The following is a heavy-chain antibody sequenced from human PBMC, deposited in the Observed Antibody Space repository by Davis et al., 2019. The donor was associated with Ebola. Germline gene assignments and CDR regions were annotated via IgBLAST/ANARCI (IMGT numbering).Heavy chain of an antibody. CDR2: IKQDGSEK. CDR3: ARGPSTGNSFTY. V-gene: IGHV3-7*01. J-gene: IGHJ4*02. D-gene: IGHD4-23*01. Sequence: PGGSLRLSCAASGFTFSSYWMSWVRQAPGKGLEWVANIKQDGSEKYYVDSVKGRFTISRDNDKNSLSLQMNGLRDEDTAVYYCARGPSTGNSFTYWGRGTLVTVSS. CDR1: GFTFSSYW.